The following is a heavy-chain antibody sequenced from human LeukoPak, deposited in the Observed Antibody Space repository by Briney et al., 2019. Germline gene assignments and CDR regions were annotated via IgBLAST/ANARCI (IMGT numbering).Heavy chain of an antibody. D-gene: IGHD2-15*01. CDR1: GFTFSNFW. CDR2: ITIDDSSP. J-gene: IGHJ4*02. Sequence: GGSLRLSCAASGFTFSNFWIHWVRQAPGKGLVWVSRITIDDSSPNYAASVNGRFTFSRDNAKSTVYLQMNSLTEEDTAVYYCARDGGASTPFDYWGQGTLVTVS. CDR3: ARDGGASTPFDY. V-gene: IGHV3-74*01.